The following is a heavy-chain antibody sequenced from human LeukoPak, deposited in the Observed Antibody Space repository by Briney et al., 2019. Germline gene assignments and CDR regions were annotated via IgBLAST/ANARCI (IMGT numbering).Heavy chain of an antibody. V-gene: IGHV3-7*04. Sequence: GGSLRLTCAASGFTFSTCWMSWVRQAPGKGLEWVAIIKGDGSEKAYVDSVKGRFSISRDNAENSLYLQMSSLRAEDTAVYYCAKDWGYGEAGIDFWGQGTLVTVSS. D-gene: IGHD6-13*01. CDR3: AKDWGYGEAGIDF. CDR1: GFTFSTCW. J-gene: IGHJ4*02. CDR2: IKGDGSEK.